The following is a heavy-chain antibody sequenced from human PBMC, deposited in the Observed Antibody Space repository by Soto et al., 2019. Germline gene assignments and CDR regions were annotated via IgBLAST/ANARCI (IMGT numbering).Heavy chain of an antibody. V-gene: IGHV5-51*01. Sequence: PGESLKISCKGSGYRFASYRIAWVRQMPGKGLEWMGIIDPSDSDIRYSPSFQGQVTISADKSISTAYLQWSSLKASDTAIYYCARSLFDNIDYWGHGTLVTVSS. CDR3: ARSLFDNIDY. D-gene: IGHD3-3*01. J-gene: IGHJ4*01. CDR2: IDPSDSDI. CDR1: GYRFASYR.